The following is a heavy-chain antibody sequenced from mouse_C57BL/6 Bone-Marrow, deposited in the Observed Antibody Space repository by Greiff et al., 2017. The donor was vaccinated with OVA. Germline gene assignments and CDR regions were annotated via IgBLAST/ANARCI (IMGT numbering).Heavy chain of an antibody. D-gene: IGHD1-1*01. CDR1: GYTFTSYW. CDR2: INPSNGGT. J-gene: IGHJ2*01. CDR3: ARFITTVVQYYFDY. V-gene: IGHV1-53*01. Sequence: QVQLQQSGTELVKPGASVKLSCKASGYTFTSYWMHWVKQRPGQGLEWIGNINPSNGGTNYNEKFKSKATLTVDKSSSTAYMQLSSLTSEDSAVYYCARFITTVVQYYFDYWGQGTTLTVSS.